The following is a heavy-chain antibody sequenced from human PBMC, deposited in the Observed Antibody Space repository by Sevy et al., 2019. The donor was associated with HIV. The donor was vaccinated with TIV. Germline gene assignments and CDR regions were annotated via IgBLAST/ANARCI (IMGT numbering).Heavy chain of an antibody. J-gene: IGHJ5*01. CDR3: TRNGGAFDNGFDS. Sequence: GGSLRLSCTASGFTFSSYDMNWVRQAPGKGLEWVSRISSSGSSTYYADSVKGRFTISRDNAKNSLNLQMNSLRAEDTAVYYCTRNGGAFDNGFDSWGQGTLVTVSS. CDR1: GFTFSSYD. CDR2: ISSSGSST. D-gene: IGHD2-8*01. V-gene: IGHV3-48*03.